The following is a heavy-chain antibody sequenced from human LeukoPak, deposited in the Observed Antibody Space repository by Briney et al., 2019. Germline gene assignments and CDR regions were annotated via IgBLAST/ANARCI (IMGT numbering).Heavy chain of an antibody. V-gene: IGHV3-23*01. Sequence: GGTLRLSCAASGFTFSGYGMSWVRQAPGKGLEWVSAISGSDGSTYYADSVKGRFTISRDNSKNTLYLQMNSLRAEDTAVYYCAKPSTGVVGDLFDYWGQGTLVTVSS. D-gene: IGHD1-26*01. CDR1: GFTFSGYG. J-gene: IGHJ4*02. CDR2: ISGSDGST. CDR3: AKPSTGVVGDLFDY.